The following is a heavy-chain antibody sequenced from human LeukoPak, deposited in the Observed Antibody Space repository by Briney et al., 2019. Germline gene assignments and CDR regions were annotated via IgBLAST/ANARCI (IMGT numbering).Heavy chain of an antibody. CDR2: ISGSGSNT. Sequence: GGSLRLSCAASGFTFISYAMSWVRQAPGKGLEWVSDISGSGSNTYYGDSVKGRFTISRDNSKNTLYLQVNSLRAEDTALYYCAKYSVAGWGSFDIWGQGTMVTVSS. D-gene: IGHD6-19*01. CDR3: AKYSVAGWGSFDI. J-gene: IGHJ3*02. CDR1: GFTFISYA. V-gene: IGHV3-23*01.